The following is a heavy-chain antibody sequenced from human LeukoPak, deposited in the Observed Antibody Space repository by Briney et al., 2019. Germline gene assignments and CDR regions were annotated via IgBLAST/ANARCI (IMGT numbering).Heavy chain of an antibody. V-gene: IGHV4-39*01. CDR2: ISYSGIT. Sequence: SETLSLTCTVSGGSISNTIYYWGWIRQPPGKGLEWIGSISYSGITYYNPSLKSRVTISVDTSKNQFSVRLSSVTAADTAVYYCAGPRLGPWGQGTLVTVSS. J-gene: IGHJ5*02. D-gene: IGHD7-27*01. CDR1: GGSISNTIYY. CDR3: AGPRLGP.